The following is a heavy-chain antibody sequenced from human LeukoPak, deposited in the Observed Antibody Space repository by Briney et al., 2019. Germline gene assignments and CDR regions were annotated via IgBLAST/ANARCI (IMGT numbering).Heavy chain of an antibody. CDR1: GFTFTTYA. CDR3: AKRGTYPMYYFDY. CDR2: IGGSGSHT. V-gene: IGHV3-23*01. D-gene: IGHD3-16*02. J-gene: IGHJ4*02. Sequence: GGSLRLSCAASGFTFTTYAMSWVRQAPGKGLEWVSAIGGSGSHTYYADSVKGRFTISRGNSKNTLSLQMNSLRAEDTAVYYCAKRGTYPMYYFDYWGQGTLVTVSS.